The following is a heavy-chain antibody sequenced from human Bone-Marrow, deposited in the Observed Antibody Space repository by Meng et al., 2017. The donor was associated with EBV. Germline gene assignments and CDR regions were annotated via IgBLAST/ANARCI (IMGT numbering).Heavy chain of an antibody. Sequence: QVALVQCGAEVKKPWASVTVTCMSSANTFTSYDIHWMRQATGQGLEWMGWMNPNSGNTGYAQKFQDRVTMTRNTSISTAYMELSSLRSEDTAVYYCARGTYDRPVDPWGQGTLVTVSS. CDR3: ARGTYDRPVDP. D-gene: IGHD3-16*01. J-gene: IGHJ5*02. CDR2: MNPNSGNT. CDR1: ANTFTSYD. V-gene: IGHV1-8*01.